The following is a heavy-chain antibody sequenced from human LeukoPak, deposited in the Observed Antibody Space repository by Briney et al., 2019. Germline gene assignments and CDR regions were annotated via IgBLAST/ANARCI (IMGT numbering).Heavy chain of an antibody. Sequence: PGGSLRLSCAASGFSFSFYWMHWVRQPPGKGLVWVSRINSDGSTTNYADSVKGRFTVSRDNAKSSVYLQMNSLRAEDTAVYYCARDDYGPAGYGSQGTLVTVSS. D-gene: IGHD4-17*01. J-gene: IGHJ4*02. V-gene: IGHV3-74*01. CDR3: ARDDYGPAGY. CDR2: INSDGSTT. CDR1: GFSFSFYW.